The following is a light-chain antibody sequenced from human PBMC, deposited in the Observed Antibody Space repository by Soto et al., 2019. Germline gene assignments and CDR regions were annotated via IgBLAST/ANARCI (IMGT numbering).Light chain of an antibody. J-gene: IGKJ1*01. CDR2: GAS. CDR3: QLYGSPTWT. Sequence: EIVLTQSRGILSLSPGERATLSCRASQSVSSSYLAWYQQKPGQAPRLLMYGASTRATGIPDRFSGSGSGTDLTLTISRLEPEDFTVYYCQLYGSPTWTFGQGTKVEIK. V-gene: IGKV3-20*01. CDR1: QSVSSSY.